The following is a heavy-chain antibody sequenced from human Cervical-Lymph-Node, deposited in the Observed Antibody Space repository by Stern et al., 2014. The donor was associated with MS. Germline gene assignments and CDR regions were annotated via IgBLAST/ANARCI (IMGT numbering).Heavy chain of an antibody. CDR2: LFLNDEK. Sequence: QVTLRESGPVLVKPTETLTLTCTVSGFSLSNARMGVSWIRQPPGKALEWLAHLFLNDEKSYSTSLKSRLTISKDTSKSQVVLTMTNMDPVDTATYYCARMVGLRLGELSLYRRAFDIWGQGTMVTVSS. CDR1: GFSLSNARMG. J-gene: IGHJ3*02. D-gene: IGHD3-16*02. CDR3: ARMVGLRLGELSLYRRAFDI. V-gene: IGHV2-26*01.